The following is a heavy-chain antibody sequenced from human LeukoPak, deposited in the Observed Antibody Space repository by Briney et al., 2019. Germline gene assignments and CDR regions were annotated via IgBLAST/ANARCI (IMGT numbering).Heavy chain of an antibody. J-gene: IGHJ4*02. CDR2: IRSKAYGGTT. V-gene: IGHV3-49*04. Sequence: GGSLRLSCTASGFTFGDYAMSGVRQAPGKGLEWVGFIRSKAYGGTTEYATSVKGRFTISRDDSKSIAYLQMNSLKTEDTAVYYCTRPTNYDFWSGSYGYYFDYWGQGTLVTVSS. CDR1: GFTFGDYA. CDR3: TRPTNYDFWSGSYGYYFDY. D-gene: IGHD3-3*01.